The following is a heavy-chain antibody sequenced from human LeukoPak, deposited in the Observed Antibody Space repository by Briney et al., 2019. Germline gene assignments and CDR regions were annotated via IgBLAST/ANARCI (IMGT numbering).Heavy chain of an antibody. V-gene: IGHV3-30*02. Sequence: PGGSLRLSCAASGFIFSSYGMHWVRQAPGKGLEWVAFIRYDGSNKYYADSVKGRFTISRDNSKNTLYLQMNSLRAEDTAVYYCAKEGDSSGYYSDYWGQGTLVTVSS. CDR1: GFIFSSYG. CDR3: AKEGDSSGYYSDY. J-gene: IGHJ4*02. D-gene: IGHD3-22*01. CDR2: IRYDGSNK.